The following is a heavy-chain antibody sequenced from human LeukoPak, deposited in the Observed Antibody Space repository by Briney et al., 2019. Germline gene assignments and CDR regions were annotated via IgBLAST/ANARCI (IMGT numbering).Heavy chain of an antibody. CDR3: AKDQPCSGGSCYFSRVAKERRVPHHSDH. V-gene: IGHV3-23*01. Sequence: PGGSLRLSCAASGFTFSSYAMSWVRQAPGKGLEWVSAISGSGGSTYYADSVKGRFTISRDNSKITLYLQMNSLRDEDTAVYYCAKDQPCSGGSCYFSRVAKERRVPHHSDHWGQGTLVTVSS. D-gene: IGHD2-15*01. CDR2: ISGSGGST. J-gene: IGHJ4*02. CDR1: GFTFSSYA.